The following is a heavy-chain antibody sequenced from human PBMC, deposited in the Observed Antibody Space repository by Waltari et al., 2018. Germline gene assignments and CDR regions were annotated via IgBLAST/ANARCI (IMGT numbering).Heavy chain of an antibody. J-gene: IGHJ4*02. CDR1: GGSFSGYY. D-gene: IGHD3-3*01. Sequence: QVQLQQWGAGLLKPSETLSLTCAVYGGSFSGYYRSWIRTLPGQGLEWMGEINHSGSTNYNPSLKSRVTISVDTSKNQFSLKLSSVTAADTAVYYCARSRRLYDFWSGNHGFFDYWGQGTLVTVSS. V-gene: IGHV4-34*01. CDR3: ARSRRLYDFWSGNHGFFDY. CDR2: INHSGST.